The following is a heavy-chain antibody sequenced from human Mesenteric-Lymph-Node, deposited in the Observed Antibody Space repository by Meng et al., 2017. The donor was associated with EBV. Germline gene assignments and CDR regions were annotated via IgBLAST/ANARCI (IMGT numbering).Heavy chain of an antibody. CDR3: AKDLHRGTYQIGGDS. CDR1: GFTFSNYG. Sequence: QVELVESGGGVGPPGRSLRLSCVASGFTFSNYGMHWVRQTPGKGLEWVAVISFDGSDTFYPDSVKGRFTISRDNSKNTLYLQMSYLKAEDTAVYYCAKDLHRGTYQIGGDSWGQGTLVTVSS. J-gene: IGHJ4*02. D-gene: IGHD3-10*01. V-gene: IGHV3-30*18. CDR2: ISFDGSDT.